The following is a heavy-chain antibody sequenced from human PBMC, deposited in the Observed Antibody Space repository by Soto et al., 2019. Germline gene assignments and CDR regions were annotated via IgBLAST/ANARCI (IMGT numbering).Heavy chain of an antibody. D-gene: IGHD6-19*01. V-gene: IGHV1-24*01. CDR1: GYTLTELA. CDR3: ATAPSQTVAGIGNP. J-gene: IGHJ5*02. CDR2: FDPEDGET. Sequence: ASVKVSCKVSGYTLTELAMHWVLQAPGKGLEWMGGFDPEDGETIYAQKFQGRVTMTEDTSTDTAYMELSSLRSEDTAVYYCATAPSQTVAGIGNPWGQGTLVTVSS.